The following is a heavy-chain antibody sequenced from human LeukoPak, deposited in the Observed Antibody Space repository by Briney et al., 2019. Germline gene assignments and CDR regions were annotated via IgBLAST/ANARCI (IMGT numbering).Heavy chain of an antibody. CDR2: TSYDGSNK. J-gene: IGHJ6*02. CDR3: AKDQGRFGGMDV. CDR1: GFTFSSYG. D-gene: IGHD3-3*01. Sequence: QPGGSLRLSCAASGFTFSSYGMHWVRQAPGKGLEWVAVTSYDGSNKYCADSVKGRFTISRDNSKNTLYLQMNSLRAEDTAVYYCAKDQGRFGGMDVWGQGTTVTVSS. V-gene: IGHV3-30*18.